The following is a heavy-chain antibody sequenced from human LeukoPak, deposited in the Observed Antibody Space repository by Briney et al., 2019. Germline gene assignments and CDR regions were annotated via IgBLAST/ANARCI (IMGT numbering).Heavy chain of an antibody. CDR3: AKDLWTKQNAPGYFDY. CDR1: AFTFTSYD. D-gene: IGHD1-1*01. V-gene: IGHV3-30*02. CDR2: IRYDGSKQ. Sequence: GGSLRLSCAVSAFTFTSYDMHWVRQAPGKGLEWVAFIRYDGSKQYYIDSVKGRFTVSRDNSKNTLYLQMNNLRAEDTAVYYCAKDLWTKQNAPGYFDYWGQGTLVTVSS. J-gene: IGHJ4*02.